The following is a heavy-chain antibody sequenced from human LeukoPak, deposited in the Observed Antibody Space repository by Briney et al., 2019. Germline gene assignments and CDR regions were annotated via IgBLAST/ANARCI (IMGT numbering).Heavy chain of an antibody. CDR3: ARDHSSGWYGDY. Sequence: ASVKVSCKASGYTFTGYYMHWVRQAPGQGLERMGWINPNSGGTNYAQKFQGRVTMTRDTSISAAYMELSRLRSDGTAVYYCARDHSSGWYGDYWGQGTLVTVSS. J-gene: IGHJ4*02. D-gene: IGHD6-19*01. V-gene: IGHV1-2*02. CDR1: GYTFTGYY. CDR2: INPNSGGT.